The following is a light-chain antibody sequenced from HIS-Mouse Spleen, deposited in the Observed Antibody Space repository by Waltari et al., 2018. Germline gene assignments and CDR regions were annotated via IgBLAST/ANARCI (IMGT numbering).Light chain of an antibody. Sequence: QSVLTPPPSASGTPGQRAPISCSGSSSNVGSNYVYWYQQLPGAAPTLLINRKNRRPSGVPDRFSGSKSGTSAALAISGRRSEDEADYYCAGWDNSLSGPVFGGGTKLTVL. V-gene: IGLV1-47*01. CDR2: RKN. J-gene: IGLJ3*02. CDR1: SSNVGSNY. CDR3: AGWDNSLSGPV.